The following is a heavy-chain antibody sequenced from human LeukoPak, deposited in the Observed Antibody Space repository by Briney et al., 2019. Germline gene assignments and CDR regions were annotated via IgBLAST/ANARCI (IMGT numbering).Heavy chain of an antibody. CDR2: ISWNGGGI. CDR1: GFTFSSYG. V-gene: IGHV3-9*01. D-gene: IGHD3-10*01. J-gene: IGHJ4*02. Sequence: PGGSLRLSCAASGFTFSSYGMHWVRQAPGKGLDWVSGISWNGGGIDYADSVKGRFTISRDNAKKSLYLQMNSLRPEDTALYYCAKVINGRYASGGHADYWGQGTLVIVSS. CDR3: AKVINGRYASGGHADY.